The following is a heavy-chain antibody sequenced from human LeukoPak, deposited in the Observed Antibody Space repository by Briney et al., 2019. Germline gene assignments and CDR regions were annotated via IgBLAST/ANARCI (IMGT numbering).Heavy chain of an antibody. Sequence: GASVKVSCKASGSTFTYYYMHGVRQAPGQGLEWMGWINPNSGGTNFAQKFQGRVTMIRHTSISTAYMELNRLRSDDTAVYYCARAGLWDYSDSSGYHNGAFDIWGQGTMVTVSS. D-gene: IGHD3-22*01. J-gene: IGHJ3*02. V-gene: IGHV1-2*02. CDR2: INPNSGGT. CDR1: GSTFTYYY. CDR3: ARAGLWDYSDSSGYHNGAFDI.